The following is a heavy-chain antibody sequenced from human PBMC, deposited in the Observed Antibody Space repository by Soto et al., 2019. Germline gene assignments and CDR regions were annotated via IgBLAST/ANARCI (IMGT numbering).Heavy chain of an antibody. CDR1: GFTFSSYA. D-gene: IGHD4-4*01. J-gene: IGHJ6*02. V-gene: IGHV3-30-3*01. CDR2: ISYDGSNK. Sequence: GGSLRLSCAASGFTFSSYAMHWVRQAPGKGLEWVAVISYDGSNKYYADSVKGRFTVSRDNSKNTLYLQMNSLRAEDTAVYYCAGQYSHYYYYGMDVWGQGTTVTVSS. CDR3: AGQYSHYYYYGMDV.